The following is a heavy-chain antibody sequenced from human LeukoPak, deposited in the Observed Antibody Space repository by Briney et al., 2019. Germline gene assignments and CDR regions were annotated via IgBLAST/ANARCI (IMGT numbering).Heavy chain of an antibody. Sequence: SVKVSCKTPRDIFSSYTLTWVRQAPGQGLEWMVGIIPAFGTPHYTQKFRGRLTMTLDESTSTAYMELSSLRSDDTAVYYCASIALAGADFDSGGQGPLVVVPS. CDR3: ASIALAGADFDS. D-gene: IGHD6-19*01. CDR1: RDIFSSYT. J-gene: IGHJ4*02. CDR2: IIPAFGTP. V-gene: IGHV1-69*13.